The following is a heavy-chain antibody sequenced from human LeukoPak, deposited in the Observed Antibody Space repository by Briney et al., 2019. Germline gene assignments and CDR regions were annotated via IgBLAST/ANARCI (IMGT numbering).Heavy chain of an antibody. J-gene: IGHJ4*02. D-gene: IGHD3-22*01. CDR3: ARGYFDSSGYSNPFDL. Sequence: GGSLRLSCAASGFTFSSNAMSWVRQAPGKGLEWVSGISGSGGRTYYADSVKGRFTISRDNSKNTLYLQMNSLRAEDTAVYYCARGYFDSSGYSNPFDLWGQGALVTVSS. V-gene: IGHV3-23*01. CDR1: GFTFSSNA. CDR2: ISGSGGRT.